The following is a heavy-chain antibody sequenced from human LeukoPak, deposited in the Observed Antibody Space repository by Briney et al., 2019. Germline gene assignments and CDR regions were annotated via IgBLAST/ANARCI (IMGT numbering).Heavy chain of an antibody. CDR2: IYHSGST. CDR1: GYSISSGYY. V-gene: IGHV4-38-2*02. CDR3: ARQTGSGLFILP. D-gene: IGHD3/OR15-3a*01. J-gene: IGHJ4*02. Sequence: SETLSLTCTVSGYSISSGYYWGWIRQPPGKGLEWIGSIYHSGSTYYNPSLKSRVTISVDTSKNQFSLRLTSVTAADTAVYYCARQTGSGLFILPGGQGALVTVSS.